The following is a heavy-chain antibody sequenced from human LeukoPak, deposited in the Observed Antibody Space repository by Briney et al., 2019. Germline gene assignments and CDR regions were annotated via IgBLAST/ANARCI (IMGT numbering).Heavy chain of an antibody. CDR3: ARGFGPPCSSNLYGMDV. V-gene: IGHV1-18*01. CDR2: ISAYNGNT. CDR1: GYTFTSYG. J-gene: IGHJ6*02. D-gene: IGHD6-13*01. Sequence: ASVKVSCKASGYTFTSYGISWVRQAPGQGLEWMGWISAYNGNTNYAQKLQGRVTMTTDTSTSTAYMELRSLRSDDTAVYYCARGFGPPCSSNLYGMDVWGQGTTVTVSS.